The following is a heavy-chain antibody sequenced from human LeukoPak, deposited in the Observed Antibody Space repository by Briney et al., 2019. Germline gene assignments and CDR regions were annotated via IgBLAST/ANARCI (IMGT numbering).Heavy chain of an antibody. J-gene: IGHJ3*02. V-gene: IGHV3-7*04. CDR2: INRDGGQR. D-gene: IGHD3-22*01. CDR1: GFTLSGYW. CDR3: ARDISPDDYFDSHKCYYDAFDI. Sequence: PGGSLRLSCAASGFTLSGYWMTWVRQGPGEGLEWVANINRDGGQRSYVDSVKGRFAISRDNAKNSLYLQMSSLKTEDTAVYYCARDISPDDYFDSHKCYYDAFDIWGQGTLVTVSS.